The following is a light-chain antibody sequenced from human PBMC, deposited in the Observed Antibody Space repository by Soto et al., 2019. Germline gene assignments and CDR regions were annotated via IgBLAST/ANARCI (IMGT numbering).Light chain of an antibody. J-gene: IGKJ4*01. CDR2: DAS. CDR1: QSVSSY. Sequence: EIVLTQSPATLSLSPGERATLSCRASQSVSSYLAWYQHKPGQAPRLLIYDASNRAAGIPARFSGSGSGTDFTLTISSLEPEDFAVYYFHQRSDNWTHNFGGGTKVDIK. V-gene: IGKV3-11*01. CDR3: HQRSDNWTHN.